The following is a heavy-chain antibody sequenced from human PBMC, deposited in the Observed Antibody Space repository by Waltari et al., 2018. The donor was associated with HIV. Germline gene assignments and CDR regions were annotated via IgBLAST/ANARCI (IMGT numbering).Heavy chain of an antibody. D-gene: IGHD5-18*01. V-gene: IGHV3-7*01. CDR2: IKQDGSEE. CDR3: ATLGGGYSYGALDY. Sequence: EVQLVESGGGLVQPGGSLRLSCAASGLTFRRSWVSGVRQAPGKGLEWVANIKQDGSEEYYVDSVKGRFTISIDNAKNSLYLQMNSLRAEDTAVYYCATLGGGYSYGALDYWGQGTLVTVSS. CDR1: GLTFRRSW. J-gene: IGHJ4*02.